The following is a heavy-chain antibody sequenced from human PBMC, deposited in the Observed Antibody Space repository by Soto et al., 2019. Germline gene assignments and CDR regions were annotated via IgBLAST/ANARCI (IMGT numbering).Heavy chain of an antibody. CDR3: ARAPVKAGGTRQYFDY. Sequence: SGPTLVNPTQTLTLTCTFSGFSLSTSGMCVSWIRQPPGKALEWLALIDWDDDKYYNTSLKTRLTISKDTSKNQVVLTMTNMDPVDTATYYCARAPVKAGGTRQYFDYWGQGTLVTVSS. CDR1: GFSLSTSGMC. D-gene: IGHD2-8*02. CDR2: IDWDDDK. V-gene: IGHV2-70*01. J-gene: IGHJ4*02.